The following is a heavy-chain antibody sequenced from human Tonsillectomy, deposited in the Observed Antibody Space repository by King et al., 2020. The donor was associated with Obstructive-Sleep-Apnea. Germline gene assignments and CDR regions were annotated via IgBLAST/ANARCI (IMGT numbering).Heavy chain of an antibody. CDR1: GYSFTSYW. V-gene: IGHV5-10-1*03. CDR3: ARIFKGGTGVGYYGMDV. J-gene: IGHJ6*02. D-gene: IGHD3-9*01. Sequence: QLVQSGAEVKKPGESLRISCKGSGYSFTSYWNTWVRQMPGKGLEWIGRIDPSDSYTNYSPSFQGHVTISADKSISTAYLQWSSLKASDTAMYYCARIFKGGTGVGYYGMDVWGQGTTVTVSS. CDR2: IDPSDSYT.